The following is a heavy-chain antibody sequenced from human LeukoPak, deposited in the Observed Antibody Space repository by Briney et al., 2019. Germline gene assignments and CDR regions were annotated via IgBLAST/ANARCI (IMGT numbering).Heavy chain of an antibody. V-gene: IGHV1-24*01. Sequence: ASVKVSFKVSGYTLPELSMYWVRQAPGKGLEWMGGFHPEDGEPVYAQKFQGRVTVTEDKSTDTAYMDLHSLISEDTAVYCCATAIMSLQSDYWGQGTLVTVSS. J-gene: IGHJ4*02. CDR2: FHPEDGEP. CDR1: GYTLPELS. CDR3: ATAIMSLQSDY. D-gene: IGHD2-8*01.